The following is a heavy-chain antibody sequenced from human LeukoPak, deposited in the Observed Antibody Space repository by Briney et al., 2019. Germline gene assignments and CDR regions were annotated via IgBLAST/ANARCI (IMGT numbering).Heavy chain of an antibody. CDR3: AKSTVAGTRKVDY. Sequence: SETLSLTCTVSGGSISSSSYYWGWIRQPPGKGLEWIGSIYYSGSTYYNPSLKSRVTISVDTSRNQFSLNLSSVTAADTAVYYCAKSTVAGTRKVDYWGQGILVTVSS. CDR2: IYYSGST. J-gene: IGHJ4*02. CDR1: GGSISSSSYY. D-gene: IGHD6-19*01. V-gene: IGHV4-39*01.